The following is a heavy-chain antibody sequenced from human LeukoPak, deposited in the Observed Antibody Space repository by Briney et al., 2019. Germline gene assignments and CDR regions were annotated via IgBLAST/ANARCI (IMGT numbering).Heavy chain of an antibody. D-gene: IGHD2-15*01. CDR3: ARDCSGGSCYSV. CDR2: ISSSYT. J-gene: IGHJ4*02. V-gene: IGHV3-11*06. CDR1: GFTFSDYY. Sequence: GGSLRLSCAASGFTFSDYYMSWIRQAPGKGLEWVSYISSSYTNYADSVKGRFTISRDNAKNSLYLQMNSLRAEDTAVYYCARDCSGGSCYSVWGQGTLVTVSS.